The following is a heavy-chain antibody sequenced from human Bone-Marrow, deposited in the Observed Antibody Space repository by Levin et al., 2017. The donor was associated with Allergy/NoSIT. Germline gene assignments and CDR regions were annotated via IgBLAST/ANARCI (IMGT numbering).Heavy chain of an antibody. D-gene: IGHD6-19*01. CDR2: ISGGGDNT. V-gene: IGHV3-23*01. CDR3: AKWDSSAWYDY. CDR1: GFTFSSYA. Sequence: HPGESLKISCAASGFTFSSYAMSWVRQAPGKGLEWVSAISGGGDNTYYRDSVKGRFTISRDNSKNTLNLQMNSLRAEDTARYFCAKWDSSAWYDYWGQGTLVTVSS. J-gene: IGHJ4*02.